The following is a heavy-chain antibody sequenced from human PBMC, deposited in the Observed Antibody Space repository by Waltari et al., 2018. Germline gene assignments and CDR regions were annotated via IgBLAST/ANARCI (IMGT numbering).Heavy chain of an antibody. CDR2: LFHGGTS. Sequence: QVQLQESGPRLVKPSETLSLPCSVSDYSITPGDYWGWIRQSPGEGLEWLGSLFHGGTSYYNPSLKSRVAVSIDTSKNQFSLNLTSVTAADTAVYYCARRHVKFGSPYFDSWGRGILVTVSS. V-gene: IGHV4-38-2*01. CDR3: ARRHVKFGSPYFDS. J-gene: IGHJ4*02. CDR1: DYSITPGDY. D-gene: IGHD3-16*01.